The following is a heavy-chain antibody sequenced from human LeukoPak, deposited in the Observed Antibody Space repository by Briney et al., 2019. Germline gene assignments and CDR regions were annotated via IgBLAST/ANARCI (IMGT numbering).Heavy chain of an antibody. Sequence: GGSLRLSCAASGFTFDDYAMHWVRQAPGKGLEWVSLISCDGGSTYYADSVKGRFTISRDNSKNSLYLQMNSLRAEDTALYYCAKDGSSSSWYALPYYYYYYMDVWGKGTTVTVSS. CDR3: AKDGSSSSWYALPYYYYYYMDV. J-gene: IGHJ6*03. CDR2: ISCDGGST. V-gene: IGHV3-43D*03. CDR1: GFTFDDYA. D-gene: IGHD6-13*01.